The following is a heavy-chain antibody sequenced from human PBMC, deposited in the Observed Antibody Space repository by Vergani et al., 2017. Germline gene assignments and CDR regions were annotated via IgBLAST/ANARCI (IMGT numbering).Heavy chain of an antibody. CDR1: GFTFSPYA. CDR2: LTGGGGST. Sequence: EVQLLESGGSLKQPGGSVRLSCAASGFTFSPYAMHWVRQAPGKGPGWVSTLTGGGGSTYYADSFKGRFINSRDNSRDTLYLQMNSLGPEETATYCCGKNAGRYENCFDSWGQGTLVTVSS. J-gene: IGHJ5*01. CDR3: GKNAGRYENCFDS. D-gene: IGHD1-26*01. V-gene: IGHV3-23*01.